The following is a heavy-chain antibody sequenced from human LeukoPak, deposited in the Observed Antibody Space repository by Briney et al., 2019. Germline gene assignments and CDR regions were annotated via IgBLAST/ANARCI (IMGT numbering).Heavy chain of an antibody. CDR2: INPNSGNR. CDR1: GYTFTNND. CDR3: ARGPPGEDHYYLDV. J-gene: IGHJ6*03. D-gene: IGHD7-27*01. Sequence: ASVKVSCKAYGYTFTNNDINWIRQATGQGLEWMGWINPNSGNRGHTQKFQGRVTLTMNTSTSTAYMDLTSLISEDTAVYYCARGPPGEDHYYLDVWAKGTTVTVSS. V-gene: IGHV1-8*02.